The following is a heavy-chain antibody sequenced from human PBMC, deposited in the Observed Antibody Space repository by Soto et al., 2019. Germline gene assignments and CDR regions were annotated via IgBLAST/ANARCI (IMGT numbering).Heavy chain of an antibody. CDR3: ALNSGYDYNVGVDGFDY. CDR1: GGSISSSSYY. J-gene: IGHJ4*02. CDR2: IYYSGST. Sequence: QLQLQESGPGLVKPSETLSLTCTVSGGSISSSSYYWGWIRQPPGKGLEWLGSIYYSGSTYYNPSLKSRVTITEDTSKPQFSLKLSSVTAADTAVYYCALNSGYDYNVGVDGFDYWGQGTLVTVSS. D-gene: IGHD5-12*01. V-gene: IGHV4-39*01.